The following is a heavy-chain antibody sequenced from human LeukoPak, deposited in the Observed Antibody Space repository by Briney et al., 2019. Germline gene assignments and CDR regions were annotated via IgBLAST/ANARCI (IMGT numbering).Heavy chain of an antibody. CDR1: GFSFDDYG. CDR2: IDWNGGST. D-gene: IGHD3-22*01. Sequence: GGSLRLSCAASGFSFDDYGMSWVRQAPGKGLEWVSGIDWNGGSTGYADSVKGRFTISRDNAKNSLYLQMNSLRAEDTAVYYCARHVVALGFDYWGQGTLVTVSS. CDR3: ARHVVALGFDY. V-gene: IGHV3-20*04. J-gene: IGHJ4*02.